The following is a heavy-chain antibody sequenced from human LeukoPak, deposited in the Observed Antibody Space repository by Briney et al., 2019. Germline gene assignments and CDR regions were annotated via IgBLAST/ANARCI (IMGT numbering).Heavy chain of an antibody. CDR3: ARRYCSGGSCYYYYYYMDV. J-gene: IGHJ6*03. V-gene: IGHV3-7*01. Sequence: PGGSLRLSCAASGFNFGDYYMSWVRQAPGKGLERVANIKQDGSEKYYVDSVKGRFTISRGNAKNSLYLQMNSLRAEDTAVYYCARRYCSGGSCYYYYYYMDVWGKGTTVTVSS. CDR1: GFNFGDYY. CDR2: IKQDGSEK. D-gene: IGHD2-15*01.